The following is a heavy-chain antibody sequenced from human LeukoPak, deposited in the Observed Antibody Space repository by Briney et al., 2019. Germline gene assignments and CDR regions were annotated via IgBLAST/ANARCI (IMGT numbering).Heavy chain of an antibody. CDR2: ISSSGSTI. CDR1: GFTFSSYE. J-gene: IGHJ6*04. V-gene: IGHV3-48*03. D-gene: IGHD2-2*02. CDR3: ARGDIVVVPAAISYYYYYYGMDV. Sequence: GRSLRLSCAASGFTFSSYEMNWVRQAPGKGLEWVSYISSSGSTIYYADSVKGRFITSRDNAKNSLYLQMNSLRTEDTAVYYRARGDIVVVPAAISYYYYYYGMDVWGKGTTVTVSS.